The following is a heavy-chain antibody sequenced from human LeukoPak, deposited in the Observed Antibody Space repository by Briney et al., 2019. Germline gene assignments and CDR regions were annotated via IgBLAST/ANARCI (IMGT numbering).Heavy chain of an antibody. CDR2: IGGSGTST. D-gene: IGHD1-26*01. CDR3: AKESQMWD. V-gene: IGHV3-23*01. J-gene: IGHJ4*02. CDR1: GFTFSSYS. Sequence: GGSLRLSCAASGFTFSSYSMSWVRQAPGKGLEWVSGIGGSGTSTYYADSVKGRFTISRDNSKSTLFLQMSSLRAEDTAVYYCAKESQMWDWGQGTLVTVSS.